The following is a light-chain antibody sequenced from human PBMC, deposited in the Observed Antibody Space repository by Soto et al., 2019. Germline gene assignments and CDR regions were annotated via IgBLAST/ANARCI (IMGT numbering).Light chain of an antibody. V-gene: IGKV1-5*01. J-gene: IGKJ1*01. Sequence: DIQRTQSPSTLSSSVGDRVTIPCRASQSISSCLAWYQKKPGKAPKLLIYEASSLESGVPSRFSGSGSWTELTLTISSLHPDDFANYYCQQYNRYSPLTFGQGTKVDIK. CDR2: EAS. CDR3: QQYNRYSPLT. CDR1: QSISSC.